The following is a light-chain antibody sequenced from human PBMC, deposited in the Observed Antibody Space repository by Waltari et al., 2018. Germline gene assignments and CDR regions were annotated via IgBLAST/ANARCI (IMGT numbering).Light chain of an antibody. CDR1: QSISSY. V-gene: IGKV1-39*01. J-gene: IGKJ3*01. CDR3: QQSYSTPPFT. Sequence: DIQMTQSPSSLSASVGDRVTLTCRASQSISSYLNWYQQKPGKAPKLLIYAASSLQSGVPSRVSGSGSGTDFTLTISSLQPEDFATYYCQQSYSTPPFTFGPGTKVDIK. CDR2: AAS.